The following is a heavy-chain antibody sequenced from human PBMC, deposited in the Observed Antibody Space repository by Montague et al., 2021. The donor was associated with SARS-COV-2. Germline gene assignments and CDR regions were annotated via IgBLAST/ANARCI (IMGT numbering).Heavy chain of an antibody. CDR2: INHSGST. V-gene: IGHV4-34*01. CDR3: ARRGYSYYYYGMDV. CDR1: GGSFSGYY. D-gene: IGHD5-24*01. J-gene: IGHJ6*02. Sequence: SETLSLTCAVYGGSFSGYYWGWIRQPPGKGLEWIGEINHSGSTNYNPSLKSRVTISVDTSKNQFFLKLSSVTAADTAVYYCARRGYSYYYYGMDVWGQGTTVTVSS.